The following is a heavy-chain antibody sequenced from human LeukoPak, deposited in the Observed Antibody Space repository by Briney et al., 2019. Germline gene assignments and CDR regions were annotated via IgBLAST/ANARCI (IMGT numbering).Heavy chain of an antibody. J-gene: IGHJ4*02. CDR3: ARRAGAYSHPYDY. Sequence: SGGSLRLSCAASGFTFSSYAMHWVRQAPGKGLEWVSFIYSDNTHCSDSVKGRFTISRDNSKNTLYLQMNSLRAEDTAVYYCARRAGAYSHPYDYWGQGTLVTVSS. CDR1: GFTFSSYA. D-gene: IGHD4/OR15-4a*01. CDR2: IYSDNT. V-gene: IGHV3-53*01.